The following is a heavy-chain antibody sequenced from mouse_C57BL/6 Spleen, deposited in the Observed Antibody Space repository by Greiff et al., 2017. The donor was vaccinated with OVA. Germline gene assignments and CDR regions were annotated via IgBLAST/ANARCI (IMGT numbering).Heavy chain of an antibody. V-gene: IGHV7-3*01. CDR3: AAYYYGSSYFDV. D-gene: IGHD1-1*01. J-gene: IGHJ1*03. CDR1: GFTFTDYY. Sequence: EVQLVESRGGLVQPGGSLSLSCAASGFTFTDYYMSWVRQPPGEALEWLGFIRNKANGYTTEYSASVKGRFTISRDNSQSILYLQMNALRAEDSATYYCAAYYYGSSYFDVWGTGTTVTVSS. CDR2: IRNKANGYTT.